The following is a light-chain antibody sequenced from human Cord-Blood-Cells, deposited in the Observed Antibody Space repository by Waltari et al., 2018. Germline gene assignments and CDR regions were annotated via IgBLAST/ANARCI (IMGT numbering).Light chain of an antibody. CDR1: QSVSSY. CDR2: DAF. Sequence: EIVLTQSSVILSLSSREKATLTCRASQSVSSYLAWYQQKPGQAPRLLIYDAFNRATGIPARFSGSGSGTDFTLTISSLEPEDFAVYYCQQRSNWPLTFGRGTKVEIK. CDR3: QQRSNWPLT. J-gene: IGKJ4*01. V-gene: IGKV3-11*01.